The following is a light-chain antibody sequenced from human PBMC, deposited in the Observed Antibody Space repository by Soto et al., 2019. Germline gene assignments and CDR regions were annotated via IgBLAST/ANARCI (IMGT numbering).Light chain of an antibody. CDR3: SSYSRSSTLV. CDR2: EVN. CDR1: SSDVGDYNY. V-gene: IGLV2-14*01. Sequence: QSVLTQPASVSGSPVQSITISCTGTSSDVGDYNYVSWFQRHPDKAPKLLIYEVNHRPSGVSNRFSGSKSGNTASLTISGLQAEDEADYYCSSYSRSSTLVFGGGTKVTVL. J-gene: IGLJ3*02.